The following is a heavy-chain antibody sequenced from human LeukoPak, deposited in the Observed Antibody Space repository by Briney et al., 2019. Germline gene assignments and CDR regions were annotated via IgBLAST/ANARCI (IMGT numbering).Heavy chain of an antibody. CDR3: AKLGQITMVRGVKSPLDY. CDR1: GFTFSIYS. D-gene: IGHD3-10*01. V-gene: IGHV3-23*01. Sequence: GGSLRLSCAASGFTFSIYSMDGVRQAPGKGVEWVSAISGSGGSKYYADSVKGGVTISRDNSKNTLYLQMNSLRAEDTAVYYCAKLGQITMVRGVKSPLDYWGQGTLVTVSS. CDR2: ISGSGGSK. J-gene: IGHJ4*02.